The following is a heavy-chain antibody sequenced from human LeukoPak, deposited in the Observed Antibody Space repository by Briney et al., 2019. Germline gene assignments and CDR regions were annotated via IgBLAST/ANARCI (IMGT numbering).Heavy chain of an antibody. CDR1: GYTFSSYA. V-gene: IGHV1-69*13. CDR3: ARGCSGGSCYSPFDY. CDR2: IIPIFGTA. D-gene: IGHD2-15*01. J-gene: IGHJ4*02. Sequence: SVKVSCKASGYTFSSYAISWVRQAPGQGLEWMGGIIPIFGTANYAQKFQGRVTITADESTSTAYMELSSLRSEDTAVYYCARGCSGGSCYSPFDYWGQGTLVTVSS.